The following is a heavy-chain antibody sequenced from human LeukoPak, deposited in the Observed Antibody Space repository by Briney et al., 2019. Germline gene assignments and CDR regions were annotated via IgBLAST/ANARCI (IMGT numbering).Heavy chain of an antibody. V-gene: IGHV3-7*01. Sequence: GGSLRLSCAASGFTFSSYWMSWVRQAPGKGLEWVANIKQDGSEKYYVDSVKGRFTISRDNAKNSLYLQMNSLRAEDTAVYYCARASVYGSGSYYSDMIKYYFDYWGQGTLVTVSS. J-gene: IGHJ4*02. CDR2: IKQDGSEK. D-gene: IGHD3-10*01. CDR3: ARASVYGSGSYYSDMIKYYFDY. CDR1: GFTFSSYW.